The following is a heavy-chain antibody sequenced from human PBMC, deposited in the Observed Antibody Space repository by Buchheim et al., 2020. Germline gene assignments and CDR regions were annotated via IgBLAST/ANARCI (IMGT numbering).Heavy chain of an antibody. J-gene: IGHJ6*03. CDR2: INSDGSST. CDR3: ARGGPVQLEHSIYYYMDV. Sequence: EVQLVESGGGLVQPGGSLRLSCAASGFTFSSYWMHWVRQAPGKGLVWVSRINSDGSSTSYADSVKGRFTISSDNAKNTLYLQMNSQRAEDTAVYYCARGGPVQLEHSIYYYMDVWGKGTT. CDR1: GFTFSSYW. D-gene: IGHD1-1*01. V-gene: IGHV3-74*01.